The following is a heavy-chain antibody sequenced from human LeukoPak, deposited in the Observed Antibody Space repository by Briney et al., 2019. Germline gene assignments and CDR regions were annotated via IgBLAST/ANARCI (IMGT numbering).Heavy chain of an antibody. CDR2: IIPIFGTA. V-gene: IGHV1-69*01. CDR1: GGTFISYA. D-gene: IGHD2-15*01. Sequence: GASVKVSCKASGGTFISYAISWVRQAPGQGLEWMGGIIPIFGTANYAQKFQGRVTITADESTSTAYMELSSLRPEDTAVYYCARDSIYEYCSGGSCLTLDYWGQGTLVTVSS. CDR3: ARDSIYEYCSGGSCLTLDY. J-gene: IGHJ4*02.